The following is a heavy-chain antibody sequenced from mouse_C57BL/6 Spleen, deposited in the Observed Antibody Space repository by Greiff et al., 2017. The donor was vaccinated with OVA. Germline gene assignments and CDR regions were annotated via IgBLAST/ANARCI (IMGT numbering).Heavy chain of an antibody. V-gene: IGHV5-9-1*02. Sequence: EVMLVESGEGLVKPGGSLKLSCAASGFTFSSYAMSWVRQTPEKRLEWVAYISSGGDYIYYADTVKGRFTISRDNARNTLYLQMSSLKSEDTAMYYCTREVYYGNLYYAMDYWGQGTSVTVSS. D-gene: IGHD2-1*01. CDR2: ISSGGDYI. CDR1: GFTFSSYA. J-gene: IGHJ4*01. CDR3: TREVYYGNLYYAMDY.